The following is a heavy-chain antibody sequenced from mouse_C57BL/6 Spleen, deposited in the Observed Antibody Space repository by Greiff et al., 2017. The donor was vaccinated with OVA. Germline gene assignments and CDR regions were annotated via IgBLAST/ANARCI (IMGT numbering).Heavy chain of an antibody. J-gene: IGHJ1*03. Sequence: QVQLQQPGAELVMPGASVKLSCKASGYTFTSYWMHWVKQRPGQGLEWIGEIDPSDSYTNYNQKFKGKSTLTVDKSSSTAYMQLSSLTSEDSAVYYCARYLGPGYFDVWGTGTTVTVSS. D-gene: IGHD4-1*01. CDR1: GYTFTSYW. V-gene: IGHV1-69*01. CDR2: IDPSDSYT. CDR3: ARYLGPGYFDV.